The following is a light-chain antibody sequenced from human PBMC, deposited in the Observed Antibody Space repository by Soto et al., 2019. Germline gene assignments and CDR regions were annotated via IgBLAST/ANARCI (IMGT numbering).Light chain of an antibody. Sequence: QSVLTQPPSASGTPGQRVTISCSGSSANIGSNTVNWYQQLPRTAPKLLIYSNNQRPSGVPDRFSGSKSGTSASLAISGLQSEDEADYSCSAWDDSLNGWVFGGGTKLTVL. CDR1: SANIGSNT. CDR2: SNN. CDR3: SAWDDSLNGWV. J-gene: IGLJ3*02. V-gene: IGLV1-44*01.